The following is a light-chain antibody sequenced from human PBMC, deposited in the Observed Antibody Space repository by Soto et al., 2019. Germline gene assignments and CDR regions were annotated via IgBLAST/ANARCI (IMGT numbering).Light chain of an antibody. CDR1: SGHSNYA. CDR2: LNRDGSH. Sequence: QLVLTQSPSASASLGASVKLTCTLSSGHSNYAIAWHQQQPEKGPRYLMKLNRDGSHSKGDGIPNRFSGSSSGAERYLTISSLQSEDEADYYCQTCGTGIVIVGGGTKVTVL. V-gene: IGLV4-69*01. CDR3: QTCGTGIVI. J-gene: IGLJ2*01.